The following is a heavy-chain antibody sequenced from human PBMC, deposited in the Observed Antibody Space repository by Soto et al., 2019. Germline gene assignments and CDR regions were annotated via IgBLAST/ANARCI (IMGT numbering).Heavy chain of an antibody. CDR3: AKDMEGEYSGYDRDYYGMDV. CDR1: GFTFDDYA. J-gene: IGHJ6*02. CDR2: ISWNSGSI. Sequence: EVQLVESGGGLVQPGRSLRLSCAASGFTFDDYAMHWVRQAPGKGLEWVSGISWNSGSIGYADSVKGRFTISRDNAKNSLYLQMNSLRAEDTALYCCAKDMEGEYSGYDRDYYGMDVWGQGTTVTVSS. V-gene: IGHV3-9*01. D-gene: IGHD5-12*01.